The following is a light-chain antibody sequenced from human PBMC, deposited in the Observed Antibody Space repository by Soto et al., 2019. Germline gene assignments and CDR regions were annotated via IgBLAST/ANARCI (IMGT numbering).Light chain of an antibody. CDR2: GAS. CDR3: QQYDTAPRT. J-gene: IGKJ1*01. Sequence: EIVLTQSPVTLSLSPGERATLSCRASQTVSSSRLAWFQQKPGQAPRLLIYGASSRATGIPNRFSDSGSGTDFTLTISRLEPDDFALYYCQQYDTAPRTFGQGTKVEI. CDR1: QTVSSSR. V-gene: IGKV3-20*01.